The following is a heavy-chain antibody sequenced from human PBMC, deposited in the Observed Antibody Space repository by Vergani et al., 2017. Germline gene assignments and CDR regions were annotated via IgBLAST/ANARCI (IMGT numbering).Heavy chain of an antibody. CDR2: IQFDGSNQ. V-gene: IGHV3-30*02. D-gene: IGHD2-8*01. CDR3: AKHVRGVSIDY. Sequence: QVQLVESGGGVVQRGGSLRLSCATSGFTLSNYDMQWIRQGPGKGLEFVAFIQFDGSNQYYADSVKGRFTLSRDFSKNTLYLQMNSLRTDDTTSYYCAKHVRGVSIDYRSQGT. CDR1: GFTLSNYD. J-gene: IGHJ4*02.